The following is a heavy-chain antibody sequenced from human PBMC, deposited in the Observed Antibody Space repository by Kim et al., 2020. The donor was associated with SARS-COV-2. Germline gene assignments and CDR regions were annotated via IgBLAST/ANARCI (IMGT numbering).Heavy chain of an antibody. V-gene: IGHV4-30-2*01. D-gene: IGHD3-10*01. CDR1: GGSISSGGYS. CDR2: IYHSGST. J-gene: IGHJ4*02. Sequence: SETLSLTCAVSGGSISSGGYSWSWIRQPPGKGLEWIGYIYHSGSTYYNPSLKSRVTISVDRSKNQFSLKLSPVTAADTAVYYCARGGGSGSYYGGHFDYWGQGTLVTVSS. CDR3: ARGGGSGSYYGGHFDY.